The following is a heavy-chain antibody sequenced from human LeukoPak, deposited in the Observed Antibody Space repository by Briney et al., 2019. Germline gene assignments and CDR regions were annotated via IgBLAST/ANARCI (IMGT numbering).Heavy chain of an antibody. CDR3: AKDLAGGCFDY. J-gene: IGHJ4*02. V-gene: IGHV3-30*18. Sequence: QAGGSLRLSCAASGFTFSSYGMHWVRQAPGKGLEWVAVISYDGSNKYYADSVKGRFTISRDNSKNTLYLQMNSLRAEDTAVYYCAKDLAGGCFDYWGQGTLVTVSS. CDR1: GFTFSSYG. D-gene: IGHD4-23*01. CDR2: ISYDGSNK.